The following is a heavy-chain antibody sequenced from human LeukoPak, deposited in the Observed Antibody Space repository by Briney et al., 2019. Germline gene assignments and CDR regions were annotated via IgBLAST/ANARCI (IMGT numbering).Heavy chain of an antibody. V-gene: IGHV3-30-3*01. CDR3: AKDRGVWAFDI. Sequence: PGGSLRLSCAASGITLSSYDMHWVRPAPGKALEWVAVISYDGSNKDYADSVKGRFTISRDNSKNTLDLQMNSLRAEDTAVYYCAKDRGVWAFDIWGQGTMVTVSS. J-gene: IGHJ3*02. D-gene: IGHD3-10*01. CDR2: ISYDGSNK. CDR1: GITLSSYD.